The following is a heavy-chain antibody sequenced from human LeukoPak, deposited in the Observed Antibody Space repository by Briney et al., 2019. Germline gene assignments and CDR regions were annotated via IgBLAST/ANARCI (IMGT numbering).Heavy chain of an antibody. CDR3: ARDLDQYSGRFGGFGHDF. CDR1: GYTFTSYG. V-gene: IGHV1-18*04. J-gene: IGHJ4*02. D-gene: IGHD1-26*01. CDR2: ISAYNGNT. Sequence: ASVKVSCKASGYTFTSYGISWVRQAPGQGLEWMGWISAYNGNTNYAQKLQGRVTMTTDTSTSTAYMELRSLGSDDTAVYYCARDLDQYSGRFGGFGHDFWGQGTPVTVSS.